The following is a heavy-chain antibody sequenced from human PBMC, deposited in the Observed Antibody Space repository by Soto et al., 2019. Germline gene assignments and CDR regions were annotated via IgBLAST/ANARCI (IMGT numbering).Heavy chain of an antibody. V-gene: IGHV3-48*01. CDR1: GFTFSSYS. Sequence: EVQLVESGGGLVQTGGSLRLSCAASGFTFSSYSMNWVRQAPGKGLEWVSDISSSSSTIYYADSVKGRFTISRDNAKNSLYLQMNSLRAEDTAVYYCAREMAALNYFDYWGQGTLVTVSS. D-gene: IGHD2-15*01. CDR2: ISSSSSTI. J-gene: IGHJ4*02. CDR3: AREMAALNYFDY.